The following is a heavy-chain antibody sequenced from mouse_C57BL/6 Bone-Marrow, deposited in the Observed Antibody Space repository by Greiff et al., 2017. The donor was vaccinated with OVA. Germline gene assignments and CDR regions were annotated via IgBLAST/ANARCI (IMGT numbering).Heavy chain of an antibody. CDR1: GFTFSSYT. D-gene: IGHD1-1*01. CDR2: ISGGGGNT. V-gene: IGHV5-9*01. Sequence: EVKLVESGGGLVKPGGSLKLSCAASGFTFSSYTMSWVRQTPEKRLEWVATISGGGGNTYYPDSVKGRFTISRDNAKNTLYLQVSSLRSEDTALYYCARPFYGSPWFAYWGQGTLVTVSA. J-gene: IGHJ3*01. CDR3: ARPFYGSPWFAY.